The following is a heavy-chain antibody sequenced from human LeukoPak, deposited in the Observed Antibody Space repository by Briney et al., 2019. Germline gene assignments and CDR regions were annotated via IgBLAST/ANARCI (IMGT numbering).Heavy chain of an antibody. J-gene: IGHJ2*01. CDR3: ARIPLVSWWYFDL. V-gene: IGHV3-48*03. CDR1: GFTFSSYE. D-gene: IGHD2-2*01. Sequence: GGSLRLSCAASGFTFSSYEMNWVRQAPGKGLEWVSYISSSGGTIYYADSVKGRFTISRDNAKNSLYLQMSSLRAEDTAVYYCARIPLVSWWYFDLWGRGTLVTVSS. CDR2: ISSSGGTI.